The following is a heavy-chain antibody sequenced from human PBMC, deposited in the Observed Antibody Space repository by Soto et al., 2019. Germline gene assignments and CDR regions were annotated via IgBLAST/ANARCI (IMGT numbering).Heavy chain of an antibody. CDR2: IYHSGST. V-gene: IGHV4-4*02. Sequence: SETLSLTCAVSGGSISSSNWWSWVRQPPGKGLEWIGEIYHSGSTNYNPSLKSRVTISVDKSKNQFSLKLSSVTAADTAVYYSARKRPFDWLIDYWGQGTLVTVSS. CDR1: GGSISSSNW. D-gene: IGHD3-9*01. CDR3: ARKRPFDWLIDY. J-gene: IGHJ4*02.